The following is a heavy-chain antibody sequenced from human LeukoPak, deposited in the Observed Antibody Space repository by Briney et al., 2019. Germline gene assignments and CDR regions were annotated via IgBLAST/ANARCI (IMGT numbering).Heavy chain of an antibody. CDR1: GFTFSNYD. Sequence: GSLRLSCAASGFTFSNYDMGWVRQAPGEGLEWVSSISGSGSSTYYADSVKGRFTISRDNPKNAQYLQMSSLRAEDTAVYYCAKAIAATGRWWIFDYWGQGTLVTVSS. V-gene: IGHV3-23*01. D-gene: IGHD6-13*01. J-gene: IGHJ4*02. CDR3: AKAIAATGRWWIFDY. CDR2: ISGSGSST.